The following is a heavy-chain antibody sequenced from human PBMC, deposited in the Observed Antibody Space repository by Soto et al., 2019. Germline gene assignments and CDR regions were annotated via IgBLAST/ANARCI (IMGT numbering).Heavy chain of an antibody. J-gene: IGHJ4*02. V-gene: IGHV3-30*18. Sequence: QVQLVESGGGVVQPGRSLTLSCAASGFTFSSYGMHWVRQAPGKGLEWVAVISYDGSNKYYADSVKGRFTISRDNSKNTLYLQMNSLRAEDTAVYYCAKSVVAATSGYWGQGTLVTVSS. CDR1: GFTFSSYG. D-gene: IGHD2-15*01. CDR2: ISYDGSNK. CDR3: AKSVVAATSGY.